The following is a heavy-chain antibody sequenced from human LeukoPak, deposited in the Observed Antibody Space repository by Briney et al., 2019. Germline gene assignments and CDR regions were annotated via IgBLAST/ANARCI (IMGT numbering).Heavy chain of an antibody. CDR2: IYSGGST. J-gene: IGHJ4*02. V-gene: IGHV3-53*01. Sequence: GGSLRLSCAASGFTVSSNYMSWVRQAPGKGLEWVSVIYSGGSTYYADSVKGRFTISRDSSKNTLYLQMNSLRDEDTAVYYCARDAIPQGYSYGHGYWGQGTLVTVSS. CDR3: ARDAIPQGYSYGHGY. D-gene: IGHD5-18*01. CDR1: GFTVSSNY.